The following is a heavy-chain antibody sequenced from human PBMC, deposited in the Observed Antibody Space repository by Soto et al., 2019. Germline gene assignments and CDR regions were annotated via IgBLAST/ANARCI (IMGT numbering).Heavy chain of an antibody. CDR2: ISCSGGRT. V-gene: IGHV3-23*01. Sequence: PGGSLRLSGASSGFTFSSYAMSWVRQAPGKGLEWVSAISCSGGRTYSADSVKGRFTISRDNSKNTLYLQMNSLRAGATAVYYCAKDPITFDYWGQGTLVTGSS. CDR1: GFTFSSYA. J-gene: IGHJ4*02. D-gene: IGHD1-20*01. CDR3: AKDPITFDY.